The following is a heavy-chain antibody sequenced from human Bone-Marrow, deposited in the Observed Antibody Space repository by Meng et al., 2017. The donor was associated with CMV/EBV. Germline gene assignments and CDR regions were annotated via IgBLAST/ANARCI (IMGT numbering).Heavy chain of an antibody. CDR2: INPNSGGT. J-gene: IGHJ4*02. CDR3: ARGGDDCSSTTCYYY. CDR1: GYTFTAHY. D-gene: IGHD2-2*01. Sequence: ASVKVSCKASGYTFTAHYFHWVRQAPGQGLEWMGWINPNSGGTNYAQKFQGRVTMTRDTSINTAYMELSRLRSDDTAVYYCARGGDDCSSTTCYYYWGQGTLVTVSS. V-gene: IGHV1-2*02.